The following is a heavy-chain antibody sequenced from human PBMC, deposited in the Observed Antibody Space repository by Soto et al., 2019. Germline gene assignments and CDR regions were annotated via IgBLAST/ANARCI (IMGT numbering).Heavy chain of an antibody. Sequence: RASVKVSCKASGGTFSSYAISWVRQAPGQGLEWMGGIIPIFGTANYAQKFQGRVTITADKSTSTAYMELSSLRSEDTAIYYCARMQVPAVGVVVWFDPWGQGTLVTVSS. J-gene: IGHJ5*02. CDR1: GGTFSSYA. CDR3: ARMQVPAVGVVVWFDP. V-gene: IGHV1-69*06. D-gene: IGHD2-2*01. CDR2: IIPIFGTA.